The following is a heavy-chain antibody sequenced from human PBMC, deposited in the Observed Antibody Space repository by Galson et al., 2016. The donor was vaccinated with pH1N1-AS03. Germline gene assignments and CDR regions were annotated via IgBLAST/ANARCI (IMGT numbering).Heavy chain of an antibody. D-gene: IGHD2-15*01. J-gene: IGHJ4*02. CDR3: AKERNRIIDS. V-gene: IGHV3-43*01. CDR1: GFTFHDYT. Sequence: SLRLSCAAPGFTFHDYTMHWVRQVPGKGLEWVSLFSWDGVTTFYADSVKGRFAISRDNSQNSLYLQMNSLRIEDTAFYYCAKERNRIIDSWGQGTLVTVSS. CDR2: FSWDGVTT.